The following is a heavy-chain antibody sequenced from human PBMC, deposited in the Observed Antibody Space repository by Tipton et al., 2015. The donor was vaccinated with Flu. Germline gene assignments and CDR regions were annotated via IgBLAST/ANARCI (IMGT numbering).Heavy chain of an antibody. V-gene: IGHV3-48*03. J-gene: IGHJ6*02. D-gene: IGHD3-10*01. CDR3: ARDGGYGSGNLYYYYYGMDV. CDR1: GFTFSSYE. Sequence: TASGFTFSSYEMNWVRQAPGKGLEWVSYISSSGSTIYYADSVKGRFTISRDNAKNSLYLQMNSLRAEDTAVYYCARDGGYGSGNLYYYYYGMDVWGQGSAVTVSS. CDR2: ISSSGSTI.